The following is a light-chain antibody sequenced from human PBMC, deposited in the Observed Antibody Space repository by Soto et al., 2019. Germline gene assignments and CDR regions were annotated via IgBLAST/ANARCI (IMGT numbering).Light chain of an antibody. V-gene: IGKV3-15*01. CDR3: QRYNHWLSWT. J-gene: IGKJ1*01. CDR1: QSVSSN. CDR2: GAS. Sequence: EIVRTQSPATLSVSPGERATLSCRASQSVSSNLAWYQQKPGQAPRLLIYGASTRATCIPARFSGSGSGTEVTLPISRLQCEDFAVYFWQRYNHWLSWTFAGGTKVELK.